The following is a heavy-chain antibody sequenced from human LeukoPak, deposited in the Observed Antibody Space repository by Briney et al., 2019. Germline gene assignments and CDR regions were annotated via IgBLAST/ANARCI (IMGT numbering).Heavy chain of an antibody. Sequence: GGSQRLSCAASGFTFSSYAMSWVRQAPGKGREWVSAIRGSGGSTYYADSVKGRFTISRDNSKNTLSLQTNSLRAEDPAVYYCAKDPDYYDSSGSLFQHWGQGTLVTVSS. J-gene: IGHJ1*01. CDR3: AKDPDYYDSSGSLFQH. CDR1: GFTFSSYA. CDR2: IRGSGGST. D-gene: IGHD3-22*01. V-gene: IGHV3-23*01.